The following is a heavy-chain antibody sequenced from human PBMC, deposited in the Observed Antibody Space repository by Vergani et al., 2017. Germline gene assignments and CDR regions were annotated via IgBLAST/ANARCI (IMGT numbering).Heavy chain of an antibody. V-gene: IGHV1-69*04. J-gene: IGHJ5*02. Sequence: QVQLVQSGAEVKKPEASVKVSCKASGYTYTSYGISWVRQAPGQGLEWMGRIIPILGIANYAQKFQGRVTITADKSTSTAYMELSSLRSEDTAVYYCASAGPSGGWFDPWGQGTLVTVSS. CDR1: GYTYTSYG. CDR2: IIPILGIA. CDR3: ASAGPSGGWFDP. D-gene: IGHD1-26*01.